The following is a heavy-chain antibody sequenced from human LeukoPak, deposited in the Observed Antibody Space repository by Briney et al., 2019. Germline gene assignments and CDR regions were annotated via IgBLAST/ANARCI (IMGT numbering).Heavy chain of an antibody. CDR2: IYYSGST. CDR3: ARDALARHHYDFWSGYYKPDAFDI. J-gene: IGHJ3*02. Sequence: PSETLSLTCTVSGGSISSYHWSWIRQPPGKGLEWIGYIYYSGSTSYNPSLKSRLLISVDTSKNQFSLRLSSVTAADTAVYYCARDALARHHYDFWSGYYKPDAFDIWGQGTMVTVSS. V-gene: IGHV4-59*12. D-gene: IGHD3-3*01. CDR1: GGSISSYH.